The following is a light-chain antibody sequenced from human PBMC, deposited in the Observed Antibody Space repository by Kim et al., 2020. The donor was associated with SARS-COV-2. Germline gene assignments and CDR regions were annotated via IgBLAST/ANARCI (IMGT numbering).Light chain of an antibody. J-gene: IGLJ2*01. Sequence: APGKPARISCGGTNIGNIHVHWYQQRPGQAPVLVIYYDSDRRSGIPGRFSGSNSENTATLTISRVEGGDEADYYCQVWDSSSDHVVFGGGTQLTVL. CDR2: YDS. CDR3: QVWDSSSDHVV. V-gene: IGLV3-21*04. CDR1: NIGNIH.